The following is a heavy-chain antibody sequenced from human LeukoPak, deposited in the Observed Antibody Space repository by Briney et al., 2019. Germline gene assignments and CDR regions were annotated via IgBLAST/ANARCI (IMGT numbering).Heavy chain of an antibody. CDR1: GFTFSTYG. D-gene: IGHD3/OR15-3a*01. Sequence: PGRSLRLSCAASGFTFSTYGMYWVPQAPGKGLEWAALIWNDRSKKYYADSVKGRFTSSRDNSKNTVYLQMNSLRAEDTAMYYCAKGAFWTGYSEYFDLWGQGILVSVSS. CDR2: IWNDRSKK. J-gene: IGHJ4*02. CDR3: AKGAFWTGYSEYFDL. V-gene: IGHV3-33*06.